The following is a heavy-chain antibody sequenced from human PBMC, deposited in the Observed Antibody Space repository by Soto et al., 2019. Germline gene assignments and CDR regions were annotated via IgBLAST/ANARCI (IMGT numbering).Heavy chain of an antibody. V-gene: IGHV1-3*01. J-gene: IGHJ4*02. CDR3: AREVKGVTSFDY. CDR1: GFTALSYA. Sequence: QVRLIQSGPEMMQPGASVRVSCTASGFTALSYAFHWVRQAPGQGPEWLGWLNGGVDGTSYSQRLQGRVTISRDTSTNTVYLEVKSLTSEDTAVYYCAREVKGVTSFDYWGQGTLVTVPS. D-gene: IGHD3-10*01. CDR2: LNGGVDGT.